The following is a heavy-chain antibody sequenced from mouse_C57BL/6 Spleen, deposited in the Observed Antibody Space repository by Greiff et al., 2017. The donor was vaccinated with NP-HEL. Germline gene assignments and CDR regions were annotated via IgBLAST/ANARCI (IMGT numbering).Heavy chain of an antibody. CDR3: ARVHYYGSPWFAY. D-gene: IGHD1-1*01. CDR1: GYTFTDYN. Sequence: VQLKQSGPELVKPGASVKMSCKASGYTFTDYNMHWVKQSHGKSLEWIGYINPNNGGTSYNQKFKGKATLTVNKSSSTAYMELRSLTSEDSAVYYCARVHYYGSPWFAYWGQGTLVTVSA. CDR2: INPNNGGT. J-gene: IGHJ3*01. V-gene: IGHV1-22*01.